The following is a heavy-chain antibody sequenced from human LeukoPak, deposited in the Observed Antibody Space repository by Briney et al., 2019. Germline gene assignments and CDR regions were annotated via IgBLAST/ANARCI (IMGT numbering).Heavy chain of an antibody. CDR1: GGSISSYY. D-gene: IGHD5-18*01. CDR3: ARLRGYSYGLTYYYYYYYMDV. J-gene: IGHJ6*03. Sequence: SETLSLTCTVSGGSISSYYWSWIRQPPGKGLEWIGYIYYSGSTNYNPSLKSRVTISVDTSKNQFSLKLSSVTAADTAVYYCARLRGYSYGLTYYYYYYYMDVWGKGTTVTISS. V-gene: IGHV4-59*12. CDR2: IYYSGST.